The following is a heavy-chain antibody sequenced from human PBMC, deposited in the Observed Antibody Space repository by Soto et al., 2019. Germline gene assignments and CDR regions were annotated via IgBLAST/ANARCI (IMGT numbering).Heavy chain of an antibody. CDR2: SSAYNGNT. D-gene: IGHD6-13*01. CDR1: GYTFTSYG. J-gene: IGHJ5*02. CDR3: ARGRGSGWYNWFGP. V-gene: IGHV1-18*01. Sequence: QVQLVQSGAEVKKPGASVKVSCKASGYTFTSYGIIWVRQAAGQGVEWRGWSSAYNGNTNYARKLQGRVTMTTDTSTSTDYMELRSLRSDVTAVYYCARGRGSGWYNWFGPWGQGTMVTVSS.